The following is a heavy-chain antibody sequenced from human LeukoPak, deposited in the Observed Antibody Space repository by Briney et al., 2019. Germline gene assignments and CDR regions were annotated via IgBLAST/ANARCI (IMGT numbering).Heavy chain of an antibody. Sequence: GGSLRLSYAASGFTFSSYSMNWVRQAPGKGLEWVSSISSSSYIHYADSVKGRFTISRDNAKNSLYLQMNSLRAEDTAVYYCARPVLRGYSYGTDAFDIWGQGTMVTVSS. CDR3: ARPVLRGYSYGTDAFDI. CDR1: GFTFSSYS. CDR2: ISSSSYI. V-gene: IGHV3-21*01. D-gene: IGHD5-18*01. J-gene: IGHJ3*02.